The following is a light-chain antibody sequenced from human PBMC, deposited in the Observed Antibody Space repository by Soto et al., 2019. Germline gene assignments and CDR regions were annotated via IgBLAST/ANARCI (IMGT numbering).Light chain of an antibody. V-gene: IGKV3-15*01. Sequence: EIVMTQSPATLSVSPGERATLSCRASQSVSSNLAWDQQKPGQAPRLLIYGASTRATGIAVRFSGSGSGTEFTLTISSMQSEDFAVYYCQQYNNWPPYTFGQGTKLEIK. CDR2: GAS. J-gene: IGKJ2*01. CDR1: QSVSSN. CDR3: QQYNNWPPYT.